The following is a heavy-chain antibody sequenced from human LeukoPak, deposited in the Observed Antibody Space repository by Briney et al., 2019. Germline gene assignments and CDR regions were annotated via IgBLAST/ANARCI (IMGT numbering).Heavy chain of an antibody. J-gene: IGHJ6*03. CDR1: GLIFSGPT. Sequence: PGGSLRLAFVVHGLIFSGPTIQSVRQAPGKGLGWHGRNRNKDNYDAAEYVASVKGRFTISRDDSKNTAYLQMNSLKTEDTAVYYCSTDRHPVHYYYLDVWGQGTTVTVSS. CDR3: STDRHPVHYYYLDV. V-gene: IGHV3-73*01. CDR2: NRNKDNYDAA.